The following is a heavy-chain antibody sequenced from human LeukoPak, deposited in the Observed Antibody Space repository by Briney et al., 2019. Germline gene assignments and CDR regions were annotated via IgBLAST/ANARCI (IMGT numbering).Heavy chain of an antibody. CDR1: GGSISGFY. Sequence: SETLSLTCTVSGGSISGFYWSWIRQPPGKGLEWIGYIYYSGNTKYNPSLKSRVTILVDTSKNQFSLKLSSVTAADTAVYYCARDQRLGTFDYWGQGTLVTVSS. V-gene: IGHV4-59*01. D-gene: IGHD3-16*01. CDR2: IYYSGNT. J-gene: IGHJ4*02. CDR3: ARDQRLGTFDY.